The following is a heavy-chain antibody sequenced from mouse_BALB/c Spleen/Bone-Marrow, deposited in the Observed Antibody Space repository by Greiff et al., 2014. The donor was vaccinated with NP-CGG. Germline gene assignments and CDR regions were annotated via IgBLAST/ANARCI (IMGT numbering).Heavy chain of an antibody. V-gene: IGHV1-9*01. CDR1: GYTFSSYW. CDR3: ARDHFDY. J-gene: IGHJ2*01. CDR2: ILPGSVTT. Sequence: QVQLKESGAELMKPGASVKISCKATGYTFSSYWIEWIKQRPGHGLEWIGEILPGSVTTNYNGRFKGKATFTADTSSNTAYMQLSSLTSGDSAVYYCARDHFDYWGPGTTLTVSS.